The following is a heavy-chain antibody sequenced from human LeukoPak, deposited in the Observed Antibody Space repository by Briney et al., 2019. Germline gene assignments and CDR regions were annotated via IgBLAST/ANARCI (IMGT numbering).Heavy chain of an antibody. CDR1: GGSFSGYY. D-gene: IGHD2-2*01. CDR3: ARHLDIVVVPAAKRWFDP. CDR2: IYYSGST. Sequence: NASETLSLTCAVYGGSFSGYYWSWIRQPPGKGLEWIGYIYYSGSTYYNPSLKSRVTISVDTSKNQFSLKLSSVTAADTAVYYCARHLDIVVVPAAKRWFDPWGQGTLVTVSS. J-gene: IGHJ5*02. V-gene: IGHV4-59*08.